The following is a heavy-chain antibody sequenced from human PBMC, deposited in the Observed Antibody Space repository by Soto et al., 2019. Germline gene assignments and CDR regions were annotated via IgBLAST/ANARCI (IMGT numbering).Heavy chain of an antibody. Sequence: SETLSLTCTVSGGSISSGGYYWSWIRQHPGKGLEWIGYIYYSGSTYYNPSLKCRVTISVDTSKNQFSLKLSSVTAADTAVYYCARRLPLTIAAAGTTWFDPWSQGTLVTVSS. CDR3: ARRLPLTIAAAGTTWFDP. D-gene: IGHD6-13*01. CDR1: GGSISSGGYY. J-gene: IGHJ5*02. V-gene: IGHV4-31*03. CDR2: IYYSGST.